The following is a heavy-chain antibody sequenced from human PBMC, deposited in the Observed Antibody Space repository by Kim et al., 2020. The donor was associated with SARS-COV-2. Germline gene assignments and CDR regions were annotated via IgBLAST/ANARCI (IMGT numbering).Heavy chain of an antibody. CDR2: IYYSGST. Sequence: SETLSLTCTVSGGSISSSSYYWGWIRQPPGKGLEWIGSIYYSGSTYYNPSLKSRVTISVDTSKNQFSLKLSSVTAADTAVYYCARRVRDSTNWFDPWGQGTLVTVSS. CDR1: GGSISSSSYY. J-gene: IGHJ5*02. CDR3: ARRVRDSTNWFDP. D-gene: IGHD3-22*01. V-gene: IGHV4-39*01.